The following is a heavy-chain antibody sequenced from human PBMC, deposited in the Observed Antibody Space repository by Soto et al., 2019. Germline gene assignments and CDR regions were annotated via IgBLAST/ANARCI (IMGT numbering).Heavy chain of an antibody. CDR2: ISGSGGST. CDR3: AKDGLLGFGEPQRGGFDY. Sequence: EVQLLESGGGLVQPGGSLRLSCAASGFTFSSYAMSCVRQAPGKGLEWVSAISGSGGSTYYADSVKGRFTISRDNSKNTLYLQMNSLRAEDTAVYYCAKDGLLGFGEPQRGGFDYWGQGTLVTVSS. J-gene: IGHJ4*02. CDR1: GFTFSSYA. V-gene: IGHV3-23*01. D-gene: IGHD3-10*01.